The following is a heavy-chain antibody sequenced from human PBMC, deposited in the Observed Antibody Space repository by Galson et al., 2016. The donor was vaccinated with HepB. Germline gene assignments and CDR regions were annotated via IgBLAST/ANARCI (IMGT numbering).Heavy chain of an antibody. J-gene: IGHJ4*02. V-gene: IGHV5-51*01. CDR3: ARTATTMQPFDY. CDR1: GYKFPDFW. CDR2: IYPGDSDT. D-gene: IGHD5-12*01. Sequence: QSGAEVKKPGESLRISCKTSGYKFPDFWIGWVRQMPGKGLEWMGIIYPGDSDTRYSPSFQGQVTISADKSISTAYLQWSSLKAPDTAIYYCARTATTMQPFDYWGQGTLVTV.